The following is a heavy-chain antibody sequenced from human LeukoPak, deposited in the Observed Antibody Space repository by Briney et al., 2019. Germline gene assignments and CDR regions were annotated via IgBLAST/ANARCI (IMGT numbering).Heavy chain of an antibody. CDR2: INPNSGGT. CDR3: ARANEEQLKRAGFDY. CDR1: GYTFISYG. J-gene: IGHJ4*02. V-gene: IGHV1-2*02. D-gene: IGHD1-1*01. Sequence: ASVKVSCKASGYTFISYGISWVRQAPGQGLEWMGWINPNSGGTNYAQKFQGRVTMTRDTSISTAYMELSRLRSDDTAVYCCARANEEQLKRAGFDYWGQGSLVTVSS.